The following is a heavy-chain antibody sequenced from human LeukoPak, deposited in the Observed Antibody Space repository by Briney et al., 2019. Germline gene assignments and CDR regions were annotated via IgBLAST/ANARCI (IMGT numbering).Heavy chain of an antibody. D-gene: IGHD3-3*01. Sequence: SETLSLTCTVSGGSITNYYWSWIRQPPGKGLEWIGYIYSSGSTNYSPSLNSRITISVDTSKNQFSLKLSSVTAADTAVYYCARGRYDFWSGYYTSWSFDYWGQGTLVTVSS. CDR2: IYSSGST. CDR3: ARGRYDFWSGYYTSWSFDY. CDR1: GGSITNYY. V-gene: IGHV4-59*12. J-gene: IGHJ4*02.